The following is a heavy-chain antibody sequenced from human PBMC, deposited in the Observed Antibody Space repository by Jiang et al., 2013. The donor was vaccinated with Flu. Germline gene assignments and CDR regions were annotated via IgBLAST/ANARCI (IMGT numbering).Heavy chain of an antibody. V-gene: IGHV1-46*01. CDR1: GYTFTSYY. D-gene: IGHD3-22*01. Sequence: GAEVKKPGASVKVSCKASGYTFTSYYMHWVRQAPGQGLEWMGIINPSGGSTSYAQKFQGRVTMTRDTSTSTVYMELSSLRSEDTAVYYCAREMYYYGSSGYYAFDIWGQGTMVTVSS. J-gene: IGHJ3*02. CDR2: INPSGGST. CDR3: AREMYYYGSSGYYAFDI.